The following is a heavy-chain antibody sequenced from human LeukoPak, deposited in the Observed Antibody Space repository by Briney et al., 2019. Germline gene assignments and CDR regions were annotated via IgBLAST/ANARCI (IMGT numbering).Heavy chain of an antibody. CDR1: GFTFDDYA. CDR3: AKDSIASLSPLGYFDY. CDR2: ISWNSGSI. D-gene: IGHD6-13*01. J-gene: IGHJ4*02. V-gene: IGHV3-9*03. Sequence: GRSLRLSCAASGFTFDDYAMHWVRQAPGKGLEWVSGISWNSGSIGYADSVKGRFTISRDNAKNSLYLQMNSLRAEDMALYYCAKDSIASLSPLGYFDYWGQGTLVTVSS.